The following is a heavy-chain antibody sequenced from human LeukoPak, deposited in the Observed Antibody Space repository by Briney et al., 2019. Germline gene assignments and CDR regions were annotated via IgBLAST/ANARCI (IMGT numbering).Heavy chain of an antibody. CDR1: GYTFTSYD. CDR3: ARDRAVATIGGVDY. J-gene: IGHJ4*02. D-gene: IGHD5-12*01. Sequence: ASVKVSCKASGYTFTSYDINWVRQATGQGLEWMGWIKPNSGGTNYAQKFQGRVTMTRDTSISTAYMELSSLRSDDTAVYYCARDRAVATIGGVDYWGQGTLVTVSS. CDR2: IKPNSGGT. V-gene: IGHV1-2*02.